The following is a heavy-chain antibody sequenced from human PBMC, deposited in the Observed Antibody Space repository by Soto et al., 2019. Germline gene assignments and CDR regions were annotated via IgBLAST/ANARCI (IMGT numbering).Heavy chain of an antibody. V-gene: IGHV2-5*02. J-gene: IGHJ4*02. D-gene: IGHD3-10*01. Sequence: QITLKESGPTLVKPTQTLTLTCTFSGFSLITGGVGVGWIRQPPGKALEWLALIYWDDDKRYSPSLKSRLTITTDTSKNQVVLTMTNMDPVDTATYYCAHKSLGMGYFDYWGQGTLVTVSS. CDR3: AHKSLGMGYFDY. CDR2: IYWDDDK. CDR1: GFSLITGGVG.